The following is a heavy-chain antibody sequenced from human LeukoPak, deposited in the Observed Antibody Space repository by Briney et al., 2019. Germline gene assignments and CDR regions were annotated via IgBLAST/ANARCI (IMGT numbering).Heavy chain of an antibody. V-gene: IGHV4-39*07. Sequence: KPSETLSLTCTVSGGSISSSSYYWGWIRQPPGKGLEWIGSIYYSGSTYYNPSLRSRVTMSVDTSKNQFSLKVSSVTAADTAVYYCASDSSGWYGYFQHWGQGTVVTVSS. CDR3: ASDSSGWYGYFQH. D-gene: IGHD6-19*01. CDR2: IYYSGST. J-gene: IGHJ1*01. CDR1: GGSISSSSYY.